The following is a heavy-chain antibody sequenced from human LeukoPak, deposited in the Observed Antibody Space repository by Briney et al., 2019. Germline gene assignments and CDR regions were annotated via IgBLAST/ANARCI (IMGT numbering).Heavy chain of an antibody. CDR3: LKDFGRNLGGPGY. D-gene: IGHD3-10*01. CDR2: ISANGQNT. J-gene: IGHJ4*02. CDR1: GFSFSTYA. Sequence: GGSLRLSCAASGFSFSTYAMTWVRQAPGKGLEWISSISANGQNTYYADSVRGRFAISRDNSKSTLYLQMNSLRVEDTAVYYCLKDFGRNLGGPGYWGRGTLVTVS. V-gene: IGHV3-23*01.